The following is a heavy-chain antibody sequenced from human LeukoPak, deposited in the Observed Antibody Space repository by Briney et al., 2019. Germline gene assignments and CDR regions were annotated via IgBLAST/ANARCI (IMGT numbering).Heavy chain of an antibody. Sequence: GGSLRLSCAVSGFLFSHYTMTWVRQGPGKGLEWVSPINGSGDATLYADSVMGWFTISRDNAKNTVSLQMKNLRAEDTAVYYCAKSDCGSDGCKLLNYWGQGTLVIASS. V-gene: IGHV3-23*01. CDR3: AKSDCGSDGCKLLNY. CDR1: GFLFSHYT. J-gene: IGHJ4*02. D-gene: IGHD3-10*01. CDR2: INGSGDAT.